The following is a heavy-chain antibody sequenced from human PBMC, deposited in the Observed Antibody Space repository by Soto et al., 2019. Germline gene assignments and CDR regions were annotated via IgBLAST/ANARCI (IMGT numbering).Heavy chain of an antibody. CDR3: AKEFQWELHAFDI. CDR2: MGNDGITT. V-gene: IGHV3-30*18. Sequence: QVQLVESGGGVVQPGRSLRLSCAASGFTFSTYGMHWVRKAPGKGLEWVAVMGNDGITTFYADSVKGRFTISRDNSKNTLFLQMNSLRADDTAVYYCAKEFQWELHAFDIWGQGTMVTVSS. D-gene: IGHD1-26*01. CDR1: GFTFSTYG. J-gene: IGHJ3*02.